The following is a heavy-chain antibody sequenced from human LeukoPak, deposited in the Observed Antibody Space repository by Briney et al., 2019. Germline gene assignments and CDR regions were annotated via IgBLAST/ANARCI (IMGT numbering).Heavy chain of an antibody. CDR1: GGSFSGYY. D-gene: IGHD3-22*01. CDR3: ARETYYYDSSGYPFDY. CDR2: INHSGST. J-gene: IGHJ4*02. Sequence: SETLSLTCAVHGGSFSGYYWSWIRQPPGKGLEWIGEINHSGSTNYNPSLKSRVTISVDTSKNQFSLQLNSVTPEDTAVYYCARETYYYDSSGYPFDYWGQGTLVTVSS. V-gene: IGHV4-34*01.